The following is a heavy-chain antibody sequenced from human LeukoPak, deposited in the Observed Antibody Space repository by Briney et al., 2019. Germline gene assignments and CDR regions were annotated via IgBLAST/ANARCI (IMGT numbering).Heavy chain of an antibody. CDR3: ARDVLAAALDY. J-gene: IGHJ4*02. Sequence: GASVKVSCKASGYTFTSYDINWVRQATGQGLEWMGWINPNSGGTNYAPKFQGRVTMTRDTSISTAYMELSRLRSDDTAVYYCARDVLAAALDYWGQGTLVTVSS. V-gene: IGHV1-2*02. CDR2: INPNSGGT. CDR1: GYTFTSYD. D-gene: IGHD6-13*01.